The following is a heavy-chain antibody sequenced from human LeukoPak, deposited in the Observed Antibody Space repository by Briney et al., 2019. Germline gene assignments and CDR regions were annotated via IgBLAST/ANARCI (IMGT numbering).Heavy chain of an antibody. CDR1: GYSISSGYY. CDR3: ATCSSTSCYGFAFDY. V-gene: IGHV4-38-2*01. Sequence: PSETLSLTCAVSGYSISSGYYWGWIRPPPGKGLEWIGSIYHSGSTNYNPSLKSRVTISVDTSKNQFSLKLSSVTAADTAVYYCATCSSTSCYGFAFDYWGQGTLVTVSS. CDR2: IYHSGST. J-gene: IGHJ4*02. D-gene: IGHD2-2*01.